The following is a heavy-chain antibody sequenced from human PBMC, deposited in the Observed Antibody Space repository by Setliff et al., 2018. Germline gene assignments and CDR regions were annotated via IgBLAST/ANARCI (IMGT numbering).Heavy chain of an antibody. CDR3: ARDYLHPSFGYYYGMDV. CDR1: RFTFSNYW. CDR2: IKEDGSEK. J-gene: IGHJ6*02. Sequence: GGSLRLSCAASRFTFSNYWMSWVRQAPGKGLEWVANIKEDGSEKYYVDSVKGRFTIPRDNAKNSLDLQMNSLRAEDTAVYYCARDYLHPSFGYYYGMDVWGQGTTVTVSS. D-gene: IGHD3-10*01. V-gene: IGHV3-7*01.